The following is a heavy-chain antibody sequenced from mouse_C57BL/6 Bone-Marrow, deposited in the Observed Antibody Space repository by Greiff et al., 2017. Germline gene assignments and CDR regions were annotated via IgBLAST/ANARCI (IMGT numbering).Heavy chain of an antibody. J-gene: IGHJ4*01. CDR1: GFTFSSYA. Sequence: EVQLVESGGGLVKPGGSLKLSCAASGFTFSSYAMSWVRQTPEKRLEWVATISDGGSYTYYPDNVKGRFTISRDNAKNNLYLQMSHLKSDDTAMYYCARDDESFLYYAMDYWGQGTSVTVSS. CDR2: ISDGGSYT. D-gene: IGHD1-3*01. V-gene: IGHV5-4*01. CDR3: ARDDESFLYYAMDY.